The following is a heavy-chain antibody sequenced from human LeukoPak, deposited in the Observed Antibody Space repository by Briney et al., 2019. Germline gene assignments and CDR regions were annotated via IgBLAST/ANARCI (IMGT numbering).Heavy chain of an antibody. Sequence: GGSLRLSCAASDFTVGSNYMTWVRQAPGKGLEWVSVIYSGGKTFYADSVKGRFSISRDDSKNTLYLQMNSLRAEDTAIYYCARDGDDTTNWWGQGTLVTVSS. D-gene: IGHD2-8*01. CDR1: DFTVGSNY. CDR2: IYSGGKT. CDR3: ARDGDDTTNW. V-gene: IGHV3-53*01. J-gene: IGHJ4*02.